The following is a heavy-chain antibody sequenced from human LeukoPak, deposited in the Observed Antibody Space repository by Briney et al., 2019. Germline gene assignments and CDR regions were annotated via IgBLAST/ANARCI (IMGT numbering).Heavy chain of an antibody. CDR3: ARGARAGYNLEPFDY. V-gene: IGHV4-59*08. CDR1: GGSISSYY. Sequence: PSETLSLTCTVSGGSISSYYWSWIRQPPGKGLEWIGYIYYSGSAKYNPSLKSRVTISVDTSKNQFSLKLRSVTAADTAVYYCARGARAGYNLEPFDYWGQGTLVTVSS. D-gene: IGHD5-24*01. J-gene: IGHJ4*02. CDR2: IYYSGSA.